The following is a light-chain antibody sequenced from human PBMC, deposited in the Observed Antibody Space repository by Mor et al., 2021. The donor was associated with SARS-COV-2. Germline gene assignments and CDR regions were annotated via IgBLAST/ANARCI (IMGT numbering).Light chain of an antibody. CDR2: AAS. V-gene: IGKV1-39*01. CDR1: PRISAY. J-gene: IGKJ4*02. CDR3: QQTYTMGFT. Sequence: ITCRAIPRISAYLNWYQKKPGKAPELLIFAASNLHSGVPSRFSGSGSGTDFTLTIINLQPEDFAAYYCQQTYTMGFTFGGGTIVDVK.